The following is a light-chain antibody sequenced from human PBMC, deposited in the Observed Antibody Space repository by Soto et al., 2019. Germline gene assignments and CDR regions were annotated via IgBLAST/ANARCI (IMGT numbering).Light chain of an antibody. V-gene: IGKV3-20*01. CDR2: GVS. CDR3: HQYDSWT. Sequence: EIVLTQSRGTLSLSPGESATLSCRASQSVSSYLAWYQQKPGQAPRLLIYGVSSRATGIPDRFSGSGSGTDFTLTISRLEPEDFAVYYCHQYDSWTFGQGTKVDIK. J-gene: IGKJ1*01. CDR1: QSVSSY.